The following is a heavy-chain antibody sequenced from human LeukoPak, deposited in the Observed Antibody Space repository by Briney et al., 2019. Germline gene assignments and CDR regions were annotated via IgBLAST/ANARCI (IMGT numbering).Heavy chain of an antibody. CDR3: ARVVFRAYCGGDCYPL. D-gene: IGHD2-21*02. CDR2: IIPIFGTA. Sequence: ASVKVFCKASGGTFSSYAISWVRQAPGQGLEWMGRIIPIFGTANYAQKFQGRVTITTDESTSTAYMELSSLRSEDTAVYYCARVVFRAYCGGDCYPLWGQGTLVTVSS. V-gene: IGHV1-69*05. CDR1: GGTFSSYA. J-gene: IGHJ4*02.